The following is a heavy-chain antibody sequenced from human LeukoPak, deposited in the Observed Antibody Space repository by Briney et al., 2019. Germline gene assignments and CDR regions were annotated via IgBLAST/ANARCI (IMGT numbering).Heavy chain of an antibody. CDR1: GYTFTSYD. CDR3: ASAKGYYDFWSGRFRYYYYGMDV. D-gene: IGHD3-3*01. CDR2: MNPNSGNT. J-gene: IGHJ6*02. V-gene: IGHV1-8*01. Sequence: GASVKVSCKASGYTFTSYDINWVRQATGQGLEWMGWMNPNSGNTGYAQKFQGRVTMTRNTSISTAYMELSSLRSEDTAVYYCASAKGYYDFWSGRFRYYYYGMDVWGQGTTVTVSS.